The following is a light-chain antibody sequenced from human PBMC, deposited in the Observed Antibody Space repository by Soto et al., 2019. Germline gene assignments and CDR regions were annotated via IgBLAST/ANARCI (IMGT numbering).Light chain of an antibody. CDR2: GNR. Sequence: QSVLPQPPSVSGAPGQRVTISCTGNSSNLGAGYDVHWYQQLPGAVPNLFIFGNRNRPSGVLERFSGSKSGTSASLAITGLQAEDEDDYYCQGYDYSLTAWVFGGGTKVTVL. V-gene: IGLV1-40*01. J-gene: IGLJ3*02. CDR3: QGYDYSLTAWV. CDR1: SSNLGAGYD.